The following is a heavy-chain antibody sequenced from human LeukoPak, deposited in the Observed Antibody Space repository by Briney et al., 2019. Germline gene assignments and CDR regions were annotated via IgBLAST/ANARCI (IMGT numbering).Heavy chain of an antibody. V-gene: IGHV4-34*01. CDR1: GGSFSGYY. CDR2: INHSGST. D-gene: IGHD2-2*01. CDR3: AREPLVSAAMLNELDY. J-gene: IGHJ4*02. Sequence: SETLSLTCAVYGGSFSGYYWSWIRQPPGKGLEWIGEINHSGSTNYNPSLKSRVTISVDTSKNQFSLKLSSVTAADTAVYYCAREPLVSAAMLNELDYWGQGTLVTVSS.